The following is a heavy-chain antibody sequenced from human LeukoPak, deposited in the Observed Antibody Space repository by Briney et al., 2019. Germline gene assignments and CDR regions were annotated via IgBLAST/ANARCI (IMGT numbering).Heavy chain of an antibody. J-gene: IGHJ4*02. D-gene: IGHD2-2*01. V-gene: IGHV3-23*01. CDR1: GFTFSSYN. CDR3: AKDRSDIVVVPDETLDY. CDR2: ISGSGGST. Sequence: GGSLRLSCAASGFTFSSYNMNWVRQAPGKGLEWISAISGSGGSTYFADSVKGRFTISRDNSKNTLYLQMNSLRAEDTAVYYCAKDRSDIVVVPDETLDYWGQGTLVTVSS.